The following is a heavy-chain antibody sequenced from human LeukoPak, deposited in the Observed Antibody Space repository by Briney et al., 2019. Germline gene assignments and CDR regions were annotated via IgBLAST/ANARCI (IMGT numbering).Heavy chain of an antibody. Sequence: SETLSLTCTVSGGSISSSSYYWGWIRQPPGKGQEWIGSIYYSGSTYYNPSLKSRVTISVDTSKNQFSLKLSSVTAADTAVYYCASGYYYDSSGHYDYWGQGTLVTVSS. CDR1: GGSISSSSYY. CDR2: IYYSGST. V-gene: IGHV4-39*01. J-gene: IGHJ4*02. D-gene: IGHD3-22*01. CDR3: ASGYYYDSSGHYDY.